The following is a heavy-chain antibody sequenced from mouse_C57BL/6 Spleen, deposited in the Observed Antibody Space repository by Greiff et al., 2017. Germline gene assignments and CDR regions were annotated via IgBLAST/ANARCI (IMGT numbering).Heavy chain of an antibody. Sequence: QVHVKQPGAELVKPGASVKLSCKASGYTFTSYWMHWVKQRPGQGLEWIGMIHPNSGSTNYNEKFKSKATLTVDKSSSTAYMQLSSLTSEDSAVYYCAISTVVAYYYAMDYWGQGTSVTVSS. CDR3: AISTVVAYYYAMDY. CDR2: IHPNSGST. D-gene: IGHD1-1*01. J-gene: IGHJ4*01. V-gene: IGHV1-64*01. CDR1: GYTFTSYW.